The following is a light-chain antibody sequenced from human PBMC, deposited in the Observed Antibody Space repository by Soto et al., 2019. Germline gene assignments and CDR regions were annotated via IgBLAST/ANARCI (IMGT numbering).Light chain of an antibody. J-gene: IGKJ3*01. CDR2: LGS. CDR3: MQARQTPRT. V-gene: IGKV2-28*01. Sequence: DIVMTQSPLSLPVTPGEPASISCRSSQSLLHSNGYKYLDWYLQKPGQSPQLLIYLGSNRASGVPDRFSGSGSGTDFTLKISRVEAEDVGVYYCMQARQTPRTFGPGTKVDIK. CDR1: QSLLHSNGYKY.